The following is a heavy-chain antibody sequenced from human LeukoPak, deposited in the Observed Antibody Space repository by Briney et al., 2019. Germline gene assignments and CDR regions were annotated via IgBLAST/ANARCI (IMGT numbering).Heavy chain of an antibody. D-gene: IGHD3-10*01. V-gene: IGHV3-9*01. CDR1: GFTFDDYA. CDR3: AKDIGLARGYYYYGMDV. J-gene: IGHJ6*02. CDR2: ISWNSGSI. Sequence: GRSLRLSSAASGFTFDDYAMHWVRQAPGKGLEWVSGISWNSGSIGYADSVKGRFTISRDNAKNSLYLQMNSLRAEDTALYYCAKDIGLARGYYYYGMDVWGQGTTVTVSS.